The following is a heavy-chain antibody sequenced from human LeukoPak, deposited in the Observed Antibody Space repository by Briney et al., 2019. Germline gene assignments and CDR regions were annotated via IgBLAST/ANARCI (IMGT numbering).Heavy chain of an antibody. CDR2: SYYTGST. CDR1: GVSISSGGYH. Sequence: SETLSLTCTVSGVSISSGGYHWSWLRQHPGKGLEWIGYSYYTGSTHYNPSLESRVSISVEPSKNQFSLKLNSVTAADTAVYYCARWGSALIPGVIPFDYWGQGTLVSVSS. CDR3: ARWGSALIPGVIPFDY. D-gene: IGHD3-10*01. J-gene: IGHJ4*02. V-gene: IGHV4-31*03.